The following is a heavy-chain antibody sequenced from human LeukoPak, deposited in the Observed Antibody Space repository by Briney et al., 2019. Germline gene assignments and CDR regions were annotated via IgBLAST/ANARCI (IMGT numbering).Heavy chain of an antibody. CDR1: GYTFTGYY. CDR3: ARDLFGYSYGETYQH. J-gene: IGHJ1*01. CDR2: INPNSGGT. D-gene: IGHD5-18*01. V-gene: IGHV1-2*02. Sequence: ASVKVSCKTSGYTFTGYYMHWVRQAPGQGLEWMGWINPNSGGTNYAQKFQGRVTMTRDTSISTAYMELSRLRSGDTAVYYCARDLFGYSYGETYQHWGQGTLVTVSS.